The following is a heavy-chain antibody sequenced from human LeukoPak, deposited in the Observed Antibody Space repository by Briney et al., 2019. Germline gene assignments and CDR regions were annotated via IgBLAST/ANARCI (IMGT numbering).Heavy chain of an antibody. CDR3: ARKGGPLGPPFDN. CDR2: ISSRSSTI. CDR1: GFTFSSYS. J-gene: IGHJ4*02. V-gene: IGHV3-48*04. D-gene: IGHD7-27*01. Sequence: PGGSLRLSCAASGFTFSSYSMNWVRQAPGEGLEWVSYISSRSSTIYYADSVKGRFTISRDNATNSLYLQMNSLRAEDTAVYYCARKGGPLGPPFDNWGQGTLVTVSS.